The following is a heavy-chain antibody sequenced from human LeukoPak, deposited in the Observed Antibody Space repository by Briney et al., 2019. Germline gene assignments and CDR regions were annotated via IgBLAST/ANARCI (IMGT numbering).Heavy chain of an antibody. D-gene: IGHD5-24*01. Sequence: GGSLRLSCAASGFTASSNYMSWVRQAPGKGLEWVSVIYSGGSTYYADSVKGRFTISRDNSKSTLYLQMNSLRAEDTAVYYCALWRWLPVDYWGQGTLVTVSS. V-gene: IGHV3-66*01. CDR2: IYSGGST. J-gene: IGHJ4*02. CDR3: ALWRWLPVDY. CDR1: GFTASSNY.